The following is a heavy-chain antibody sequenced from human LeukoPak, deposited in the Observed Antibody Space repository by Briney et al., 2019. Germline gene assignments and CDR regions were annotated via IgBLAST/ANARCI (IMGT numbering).Heavy chain of an antibody. CDR3: AKTPSALYDIPWPDYYYYMDV. CDR2: ISGSGGST. CDR1: GFTFSSYG. J-gene: IGHJ6*03. Sequence: TGGSLRLSCAASGFTFSSYGMSWVRQAPGKGLEWVSAISGSGGSTYYADSVKGRFTISRDNSKNTLYLQMNSLRAEDTAVYYCAKTPSALYDIPWPDYYYYMDVWGKGTTVTISS. V-gene: IGHV3-23*01. D-gene: IGHD3-9*01.